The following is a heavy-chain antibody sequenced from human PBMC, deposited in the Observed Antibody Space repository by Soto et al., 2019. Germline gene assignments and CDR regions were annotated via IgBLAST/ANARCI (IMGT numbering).Heavy chain of an antibody. Sequence: EVQLVQSGAEVKKPGESLKISCKGSGYRFTNYWIGWVRQMPGKGLEWMGFIYPGDSDTRYSPSFQGQVTISADKSINTAYVQWNSPKASDTAMYYCARQAADGNYVGYWGQGTLVTVSS. D-gene: IGHD6-13*01. CDR2: IYPGDSDT. CDR1: GYRFTNYW. CDR3: ARQAADGNYVGY. J-gene: IGHJ4*02. V-gene: IGHV5-51*01.